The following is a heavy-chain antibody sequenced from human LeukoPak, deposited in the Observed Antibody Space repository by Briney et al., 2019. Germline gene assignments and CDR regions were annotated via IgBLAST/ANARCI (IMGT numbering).Heavy chain of an antibody. Sequence: SETLSLTCTVSGGSISSGDYYWSWIRQPPGKGLEWIGYIYYSGSTYYNPSLKSRVTISVDTSKNQFSLKLSSVTAADTAVYCCARVRGSYYRFDPWGQGTLVTVSS. D-gene: IGHD1-26*01. CDR3: ARVRGSYYRFDP. V-gene: IGHV4-30-4*08. CDR2: IYYSGST. J-gene: IGHJ5*02. CDR1: GGSISSGDYY.